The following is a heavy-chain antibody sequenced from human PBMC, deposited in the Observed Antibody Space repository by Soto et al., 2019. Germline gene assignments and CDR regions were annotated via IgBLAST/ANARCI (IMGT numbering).Heavy chain of an antibody. V-gene: IGHV3-23*01. CDR2: ISGSGGST. D-gene: IGHD2-15*01. CDR3: AKSGGRGRAPHLGHYYGMDV. J-gene: IGHJ6*02. Sequence: GGSLRLSCAASGFTFSSYAMSWVRQAPGKGLEWVSAISGSGGSTYYADSVKGRVTTSRDNSKNTGYLQMNSLRAENTTVYYCAKSGGRGRAPHLGHYYGMDVWGQRTTVPVSS. CDR1: GFTFSSYA.